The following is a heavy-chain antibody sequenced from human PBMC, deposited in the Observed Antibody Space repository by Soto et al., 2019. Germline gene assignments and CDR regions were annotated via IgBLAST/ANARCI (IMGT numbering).Heavy chain of an antibody. Sequence: GASVKVSCKVSGYTLTELSMHWVRQAPGKGLEWMGGFDPEDGETIYAQKFQGRVTMTEDTSTDTAYMELSSLRSEDTAVYYCATGDLELSFPTLDYWGQGTLVTVPS. D-gene: IGHD1-7*01. CDR1: GYTLTELS. CDR3: ATGDLELSFPTLDY. J-gene: IGHJ4*02. CDR2: FDPEDGET. V-gene: IGHV1-24*01.